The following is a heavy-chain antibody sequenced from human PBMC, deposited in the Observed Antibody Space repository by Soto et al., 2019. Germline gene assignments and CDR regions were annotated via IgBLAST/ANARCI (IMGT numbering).Heavy chain of an antibody. J-gene: IGHJ6*02. CDR1: GGSISSGGYY. D-gene: IGHD1-7*01. Sequence: SETLSLTCTVSGGSISSGGYYWSWIRQHPGKGLEWIGYIYYSGSTYYNPSLKSRVTISVDTSKNQFSLKLSSVTAADTAVYYCARDTEEIITGTTGHYYGMDVWGQGTTVTVS. CDR2: IYYSGST. CDR3: ARDTEEIITGTTGHYYGMDV. V-gene: IGHV4-31*03.